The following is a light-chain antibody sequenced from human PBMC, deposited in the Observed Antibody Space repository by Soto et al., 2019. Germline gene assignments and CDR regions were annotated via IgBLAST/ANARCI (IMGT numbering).Light chain of an antibody. CDR1: SFGTIT. Sequence: SYELNQPPSVSVAPGQTARITGGTSSFGTITVHWYQQRPGQAPVVVVDDDTDRPSGIPERFSGSKSGNTATLTISRVEAGDEADYYCQVWDSRRDHVVFGGGTKLTVL. CDR3: QVWDSRRDHVV. V-gene: IGLV3-21*02. CDR2: DDT. J-gene: IGLJ3*02.